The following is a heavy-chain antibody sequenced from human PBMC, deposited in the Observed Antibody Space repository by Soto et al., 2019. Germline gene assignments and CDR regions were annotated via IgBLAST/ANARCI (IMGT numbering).Heavy chain of an antibody. CDR3: TTDDPINGY. CDR1: GFTFSNAW. V-gene: IGHV3-15*01. CDR2: IKSKINGGTT. Sequence: EVQLVESGGGLVKVGGSLRVSCAASGFTFSNAWMSWVRQAPGKGLEWVGRIKSKINGGTTDYAAPVKGRFTVSRDDSKNTLYLQMNSLKSDDTAVYYCTTDDPINGYWGQGTLVTVSS. J-gene: IGHJ4*02.